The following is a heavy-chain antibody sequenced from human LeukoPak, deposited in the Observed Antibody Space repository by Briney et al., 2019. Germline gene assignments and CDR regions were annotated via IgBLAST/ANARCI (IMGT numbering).Heavy chain of an antibody. Sequence: KPGGSLRLSCAASGFTFRNYYMTWIRQAPGKGLEWVSYISASGDTIYYGDSVRGRFTIPRDDDKNSLYLDMNTLKAEDTAVYYCARDPSWEILSYFDYWGQGTLVTVSS. J-gene: IGHJ4*02. CDR1: GFTFRNYY. CDR2: ISASGDTI. CDR3: ARDPSWEILSYFDY. D-gene: IGHD1-26*01. V-gene: IGHV3-11*04.